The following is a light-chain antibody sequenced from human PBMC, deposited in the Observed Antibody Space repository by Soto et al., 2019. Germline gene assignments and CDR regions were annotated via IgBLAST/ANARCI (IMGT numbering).Light chain of an antibody. J-gene: IGKJ3*01. Sequence: DIVMTQSPATLSASPGERAPLSSRASQSVSSNLALYQQKPGQAPRLLLYGASTRATDIPARFSGSGSGTEFTLTISSLQSEDCAVYYCQQYKNWPPFTFAPGTKVDI. CDR3: QQYKNWPPFT. V-gene: IGKV3-15*01. CDR1: QSVSSN. CDR2: GAS.